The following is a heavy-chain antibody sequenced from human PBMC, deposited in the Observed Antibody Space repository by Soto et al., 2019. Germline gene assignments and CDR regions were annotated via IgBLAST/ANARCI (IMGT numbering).Heavy chain of an antibody. CDR3: ARLGGIVDTGTWIQ. D-gene: IGHD1-26*01. CDR1: GYRFSTYW. V-gene: IGHV5-51*01. CDR2: IYPGDSDT. J-gene: IGHJ4*02. Sequence: PLVSLTISCTASGYRFSTYWIGWVRPSPGKGPEWMAIIYPGDSDTRENPSFQGQVTISADKSSNTVHLQWRSLKASDTAIYYCARLGGIVDTGTWIQWGQGTPVTCSS.